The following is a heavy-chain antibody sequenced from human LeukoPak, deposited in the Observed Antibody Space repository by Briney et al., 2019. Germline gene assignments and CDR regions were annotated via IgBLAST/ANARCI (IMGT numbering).Heavy chain of an antibody. Sequence: ALVKVSCKASGYTFTGYYMHWVRQAPGQGLEWMGGINPDSGGTNYAQKFQGRVTMTRDTSISTAYMDLSRLRSDDTAIYYCARDYASLGSGDFDYWGQGTLVTVSS. CDR2: INPDSGGT. CDR3: ARDYASLGSGDFDY. CDR1: GYTFTGYY. D-gene: IGHD3-10*01. V-gene: IGHV1-2*02. J-gene: IGHJ4*02.